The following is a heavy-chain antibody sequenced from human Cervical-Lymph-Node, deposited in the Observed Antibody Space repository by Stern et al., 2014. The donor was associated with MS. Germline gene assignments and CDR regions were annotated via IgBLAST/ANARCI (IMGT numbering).Heavy chain of an antibody. CDR2: LYPVYSGP. CDR1: GYSFTANW. CDR3: ARDYGDYAFDY. D-gene: IGHD4-17*01. V-gene: IGHV5-51*01. Sequence: MQLVQSGAEVKKPGESLKISCKGSGYSFTANWIAWVRQMPVKGLEWVWFLYPVYSGPTSSPPSQCQVTISADKSISTAYLQWSSLKASDTAMYYCARDYGDYAFDYWGKGTLVPVSS. J-gene: IGHJ4*02.